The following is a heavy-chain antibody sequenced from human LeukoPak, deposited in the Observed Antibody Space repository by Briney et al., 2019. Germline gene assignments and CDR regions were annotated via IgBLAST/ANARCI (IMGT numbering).Heavy chain of an antibody. CDR1: GGSFSGYY. D-gene: IGHD6-19*01. V-gene: IGHV4-34*01. CDR2: INHSGST. J-gene: IGHJ6*02. CDR3: ARDRGAVAGYGMDV. Sequence: SETLSLTCAVYGGSFSGYYWSWIRQPPGKGLEWIGEINHSGSTNYNPSLKSRVTISVDTSKNQFSLKLSSVTAADTAVYYCARDRGAVAGYGMDVWGQGTMVTVSS.